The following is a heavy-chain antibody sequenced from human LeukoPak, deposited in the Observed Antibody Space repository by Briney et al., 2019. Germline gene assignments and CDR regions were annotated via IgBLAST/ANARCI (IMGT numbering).Heavy chain of an antibody. CDR3: ASFGISWRSSY. CDR2: ISDDGSYT. Sequence: GGSLRLSCAASGFSFSSHWVHWVRQAPGKGLVWVSRISDDGSYTSNVDSVKGRSTISRDNVNNMLYLHMNSLRAEDTAVYYCASFGISWRSSYWGQGTLVTVSS. D-gene: IGHD2-21*01. J-gene: IGHJ4*02. V-gene: IGHV3-74*01. CDR1: GFSFSSHW.